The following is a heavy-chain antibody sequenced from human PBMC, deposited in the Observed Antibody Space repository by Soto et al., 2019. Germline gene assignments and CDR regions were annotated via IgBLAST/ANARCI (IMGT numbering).Heavy chain of an antibody. D-gene: IGHD1-7*01. CDR3: AGTTSHYWYYMDV. CDR2: TYYRSRWYN. V-gene: IGHV6-1*01. Sequence: SQNPSLTFSISGDSVSFNSSSLDWVRESPSRGLEWLGRTYYRSRWYNDYAVSVRSRITVNPDTSKNQFSLQLTSVTPEDTAVYYCAGTTSHYWYYMDVWGKGTTVTVSS. J-gene: IGHJ6*03. CDR1: GDSVSFNSSS.